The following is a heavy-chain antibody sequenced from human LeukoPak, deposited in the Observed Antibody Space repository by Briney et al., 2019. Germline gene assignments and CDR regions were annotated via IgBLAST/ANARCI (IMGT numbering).Heavy chain of an antibody. J-gene: IGHJ3*02. CDR3: ARDQAIDIRAYDI. Sequence: GGSLRLSCAASGFAFSGDNMNWVRQAPGKGLEWVSFIDAGGSYIRYADSVKGRFTISRDNAKNSLSPQMNSLRAEDTAMYFCARDQAIDIRAYDIWGQGTMVTVSS. V-gene: IGHV3-21*01. CDR1: GFAFSGDN. CDR2: IDAGGSYI. D-gene: IGHD5-12*01.